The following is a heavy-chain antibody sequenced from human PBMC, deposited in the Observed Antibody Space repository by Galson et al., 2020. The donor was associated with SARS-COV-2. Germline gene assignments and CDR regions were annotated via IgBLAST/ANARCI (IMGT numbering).Heavy chain of an antibody. CDR2: NSTSGST. CDR3: ARCLQWLLADYYYCDGMDV. CDR1: GGSISSESSY. D-gene: IGHD3-22*01. Sequence: SETLSLTCTVTGGSISSESSYWSWIRPPAGKGLMWIARNSTSGSTNYNPTLKSRVTISVDTSKHQFSLKLSSVTAADTAVYYCARCLQWLLADYYYCDGMDVWGQGTTVTVSS. J-gene: IGHJ6*02. V-gene: IGHV4-61*02.